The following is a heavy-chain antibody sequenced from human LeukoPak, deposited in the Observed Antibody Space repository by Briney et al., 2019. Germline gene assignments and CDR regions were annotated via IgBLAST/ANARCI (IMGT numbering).Heavy chain of an antibody. Sequence: PGGSLRLSCAASGFTFSTYVMSWVRQAPGKGLEWVSAISGSGGSTYYADSVKGRFTISRDNSKNTLYLQMNSLGVDDTAVYYCAKGNWRYFDYWGQGTLVTVSS. CDR3: AKGNWRYFDY. CDR2: ISGSGGST. CDR1: GFTFSTYV. D-gene: IGHD1-1*01. J-gene: IGHJ4*02. V-gene: IGHV3-23*01.